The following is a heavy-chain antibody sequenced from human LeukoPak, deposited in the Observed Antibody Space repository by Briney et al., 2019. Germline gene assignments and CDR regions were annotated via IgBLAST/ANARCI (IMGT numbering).Heavy chain of an antibody. V-gene: IGHV4-4*07. J-gene: IGHJ4*02. D-gene: IGHD6-13*01. CDR3: ARGIGSWYYFDY. Sequence: ASEPLSLNCTVHGGSINSYYWSWIRQPPGKGLEWIGRIYTSGSTNYNPSLKSRVTMSVDTSKNQFSLKLSSVTAADTAVYYCARGIGSWYYFDYWGQGTLVTVSS. CDR2: IYTSGST. CDR1: GGSINSYY.